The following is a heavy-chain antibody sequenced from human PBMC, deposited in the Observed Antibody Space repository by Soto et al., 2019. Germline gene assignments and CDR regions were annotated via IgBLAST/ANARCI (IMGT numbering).Heavy chain of an antibody. CDR1: GFTFSTYA. Sequence: GGSLRLSCAASGFTFSTYAMHWVRQAPGKGLEWVAVISYDGTNQHHADSVRGRFTISRDNSKNTLYLQVNSLRAEDTAVYYCARDKDCSSTSCYNAFDIWGQGTMVTVSS. V-gene: IGHV3-30-3*01. D-gene: IGHD2-2*02. CDR3: ARDKDCSSTSCYNAFDI. J-gene: IGHJ3*02. CDR2: ISYDGTNQ.